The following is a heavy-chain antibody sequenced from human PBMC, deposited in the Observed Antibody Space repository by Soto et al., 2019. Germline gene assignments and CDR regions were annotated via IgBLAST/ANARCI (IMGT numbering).Heavy chain of an antibody. CDR2: ISGSGGST. Sequence: EVQLLESGGGLVQPGGSLRLSCAASGFTFSSYAMSWVRQAPGKGLQWVSAISGSGGSTYYADSVKGRFTISRDNSKNTLYRQFNSLRAEDTAVYYCAKDRGNAPDGWFDPWGQGTLVTVSS. CDR1: GFTFSSYA. CDR3: AKDRGNAPDGWFDP. V-gene: IGHV3-23*01. J-gene: IGHJ5*02.